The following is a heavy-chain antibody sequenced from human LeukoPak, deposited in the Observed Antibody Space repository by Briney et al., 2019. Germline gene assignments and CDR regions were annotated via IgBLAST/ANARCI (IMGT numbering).Heavy chain of an antibody. CDR2: ISSSSSSI. Sequence: GGSLRLSCAASGFTFSSYAMNWVRQAPGRGLEWVSSISSSSSSIYYADSVKGRFTISRDNAKNSLYLQMNSLRAEDTAVYYCARDRDGFDYWGQGTLVTVSS. V-gene: IGHV3-21*01. CDR3: ARDRDGFDY. J-gene: IGHJ4*02. CDR1: GFTFSSYA. D-gene: IGHD2-21*01.